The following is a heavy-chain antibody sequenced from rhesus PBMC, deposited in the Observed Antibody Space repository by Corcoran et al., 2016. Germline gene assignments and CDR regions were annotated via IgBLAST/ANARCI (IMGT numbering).Heavy chain of an antibody. CDR3: ARGQIYGNLDY. D-gene: IGHD4-35*01. CDR2: IFGSGSST. CDR1: GVCFCSSY. V-gene: IGHV4-169*01. J-gene: IGHJ4*01. Sequence: QLHLQDSAPGLVKPWETLSVTGPVSGVCFCSSYWSWIRLAPGKGMEWIGDIFGSGSSTNFNPSLKSRVTLSVDTSKNQLSLKLSSVTAADTAVYYCARGQIYGNLDYWGQGVLVTVSS.